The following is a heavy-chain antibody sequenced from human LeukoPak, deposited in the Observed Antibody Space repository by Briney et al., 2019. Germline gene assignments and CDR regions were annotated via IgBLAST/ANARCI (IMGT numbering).Heavy chain of an antibody. CDR1: GGSVSGDN. D-gene: IGHD2-15*01. CDR3: WRVEGGGFDY. Sequence: SETLSLTCAVYGGSVSGDNYSSVRQPPGKGLEWIGEINHSGSTNYNPSLKSRVTISVDTSKNLFSLKLSSVTAADAAVSYWWRVEGGGFDYWGQGTLVTVSS. V-gene: IGHV4-34*01. J-gene: IGHJ4*02. CDR2: INHSGST.